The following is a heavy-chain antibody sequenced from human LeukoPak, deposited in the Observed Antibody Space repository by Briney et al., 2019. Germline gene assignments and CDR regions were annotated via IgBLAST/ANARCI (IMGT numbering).Heavy chain of an antibody. CDR3: ARDKRSVVAPLVY. J-gene: IGHJ4*02. D-gene: IGHD2-15*01. Sequence: GASVKVSCKASGGTFSSYAISWVRQAPGQGLEWMGRIIPILGLANYAQKFQGRVTITADKSTSTAYMELSSLRSEDTAVYYCARDKRSVVAPLVYWGQGTLVTVSS. CDR1: GGTFSSYA. V-gene: IGHV1-69*04. CDR2: IIPILGLA.